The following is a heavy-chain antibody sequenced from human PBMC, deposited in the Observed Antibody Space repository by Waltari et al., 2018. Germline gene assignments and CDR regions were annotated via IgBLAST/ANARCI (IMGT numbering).Heavy chain of an antibody. CDR1: GFTFSSYA. D-gene: IGHD1-1*01. CDR2: VIPSCGTA. CDR3: ACNIAPSRLGRAAYDGMDV. Sequence: VQLVESGGGLVQPGGCLRLSCAASGFTFSSYAISWVRQAHGQGREWMGRVIPSCGTANDEQKCQGRGTSTADKSTSTAYMELSSLRPEDTAVYYCACNIAPSRLGRAAYDGMDVWGQGTTVTVSS. V-gene: IGHV1-69*06. J-gene: IGHJ6*02.